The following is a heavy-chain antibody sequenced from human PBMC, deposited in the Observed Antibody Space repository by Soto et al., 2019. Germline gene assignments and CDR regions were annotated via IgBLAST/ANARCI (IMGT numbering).Heavy chain of an antibody. J-gene: IGHJ6*02. V-gene: IGHV1-18*04. Sequence: ASVKVSCKASGYTFTSYGISWVRQAPGQGLEWMGWISAYNGNTNYAQKLQGRVTMTTDTSTSTAYMELRSLRSDDTAVYYCARSPNSESYSGYYYYGMDVWGQGTTVTVSS. CDR3: ARSPNSESYSGYYYYGMDV. D-gene: IGHD1-26*01. CDR1: GYTFTSYG. CDR2: ISAYNGNT.